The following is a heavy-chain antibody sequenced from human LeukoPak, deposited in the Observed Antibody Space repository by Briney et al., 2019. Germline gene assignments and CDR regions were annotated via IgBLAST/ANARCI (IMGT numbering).Heavy chain of an antibody. CDR3: AGTLGFPNAFDI. CDR1: GFTFSNYA. Sequence: GGSLRLSCAASGFTFSNYAMNWVRQAPGKGLEWVSYISSSGSTIYYADSVKGRFTISRDNAKNSLYLQMNSLRAEDTAVYYCAGTLGFPNAFDIWGQGTMVTVSS. V-gene: IGHV3-48*03. CDR2: ISSSGSTI. J-gene: IGHJ3*02.